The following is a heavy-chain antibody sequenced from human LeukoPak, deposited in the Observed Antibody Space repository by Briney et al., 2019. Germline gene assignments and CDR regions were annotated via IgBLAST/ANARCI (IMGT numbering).Heavy chain of an antibody. D-gene: IGHD2-2*01. V-gene: IGHV4-39*01. Sequence: SETLSLTCTVSGDSFTSVTDYWAWIRQPPGKGLEWIASGDYSGSTYYNPSLKSRVTISVDTSKNQFSLKLSSVTATDTAVYYCARRGTETHIVVVPARWKGFDPWGQGTLVTVSS. J-gene: IGHJ5*02. CDR2: GDYSGST. CDR3: ARRGTETHIVVVPARWKGFDP. CDR1: GDSFTSVTDY.